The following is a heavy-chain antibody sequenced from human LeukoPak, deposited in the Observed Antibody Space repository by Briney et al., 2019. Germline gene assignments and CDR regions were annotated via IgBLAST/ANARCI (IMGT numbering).Heavy chain of an antibody. CDR1: GFPFSRHG. Sequence: GGSLRLSCAASGFPFSRHGMHWVRQVPGKGLEWLAVISYDGSNKAYADSVKGRFTISRDNSNNTLHLQMNGLRAEDTAVYYCGKDMARIYYYGSGEIDYWGQGTLVTVSS. D-gene: IGHD3-10*01. J-gene: IGHJ4*02. CDR3: GKDMARIYYYGSGEIDY. V-gene: IGHV3-30*18. CDR2: ISYDGSNK.